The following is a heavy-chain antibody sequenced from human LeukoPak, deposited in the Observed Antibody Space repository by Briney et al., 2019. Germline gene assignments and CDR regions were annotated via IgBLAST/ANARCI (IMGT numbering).Heavy chain of an antibody. CDR1: GGSISSSSYY. CDR3: ARDQNRAFDM. V-gene: IGHV4-39*07. J-gene: IGHJ3*02. Sequence: PSETLSLTCTVSGGSISSSSYYWGWIRQPPGKGLEWIGSIYYSGSTYYNPSLKSRVTISVDTSKNQFSLKLSSVTAADTAVYYCARDQNRAFDMWGQGTMVTVSS. CDR2: IYYSGST.